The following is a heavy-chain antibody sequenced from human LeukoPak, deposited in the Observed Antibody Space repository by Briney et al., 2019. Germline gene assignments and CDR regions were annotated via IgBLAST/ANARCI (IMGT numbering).Heavy chain of an antibody. J-gene: IGHJ5*02. CDR1: GFTFSGFN. D-gene: IGHD3-10*01. CDR2: ISSSGSTI. Sequence: GGSLRLSCATSGFTFSGFNMNWVRQAPGKGLEWVSYISSSGSTIYYADSVKGRFTISRDNAKNSLYLQMNSLRAEDTAVYYCARGGYYGSGSYYHWGQGTLVTVSS. CDR3: ARGGYYGSGSYYH. V-gene: IGHV3-48*04.